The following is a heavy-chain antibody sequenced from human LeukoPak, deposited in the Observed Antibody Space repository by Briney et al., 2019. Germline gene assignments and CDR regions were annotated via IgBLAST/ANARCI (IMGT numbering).Heavy chain of an antibody. CDR1: GFTFSSYE. CDR2: VGIVGDT. J-gene: IGHJ3*02. CDR3: AREGRGSSADAFDI. V-gene: IGHV3-13*01. Sequence: GWSLRLSCAASGFTFSSYEMHWVRQVAGKGLEWVSAVGIVGDTFYSGSVKGRFTISRENAENSLFLQMNSLRAGDTAVYYCAREGRGSSADAFDIWGQGTMVTVSS. D-gene: IGHD3-16*01.